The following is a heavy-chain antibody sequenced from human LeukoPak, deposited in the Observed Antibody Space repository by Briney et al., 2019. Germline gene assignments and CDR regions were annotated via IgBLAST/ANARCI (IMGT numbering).Heavy chain of an antibody. CDR3: ARRGYDSSGYYYDY. V-gene: IGHV4-4*09. J-gene: IGHJ4*02. CDR1: GGSISSYY. CDR2: IYTSGST. Sequence: SETLSLTCTVSGGSISSYYWSWIRQTPGKGLEWIGYIYTSGSTNYNPSLKSRVTISVDTSKNHFSLKLSSVTAADTTVYYCARRGYDSSGYYYDYWGQGTLVTVSS. D-gene: IGHD3-22*01.